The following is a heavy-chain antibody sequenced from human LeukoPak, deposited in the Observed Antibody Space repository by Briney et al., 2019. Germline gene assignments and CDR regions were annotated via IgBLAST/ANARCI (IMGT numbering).Heavy chain of an antibody. D-gene: IGHD5-12*01. CDR2: ISGNGGTT. Sequence: GGSLRLSCAASGFTFNFYDMNWVRQVPGRGLEWVSVISGNGGTTYYADSVKGRFTISRDNSKNTLYLQMDSLRAEDTAVYYCAKVPASKYSYLDYWGQGTLVTVSS. CDR1: GFTFNFYD. J-gene: IGHJ4*02. V-gene: IGHV3-23*01. CDR3: AKVPASKYSYLDY.